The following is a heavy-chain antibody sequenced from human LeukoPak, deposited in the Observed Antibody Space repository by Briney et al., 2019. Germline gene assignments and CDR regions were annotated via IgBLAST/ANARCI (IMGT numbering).Heavy chain of an antibody. Sequence: PSETLSLTCAVYGGSFSGYYWNWVRQPPGKGLEWIGVIHPSGSTTYNPSLQSRVTISVDTSQNQFSLKLNSVTAADTAVYYCAENMKVADGYCFDNWGLGTLVTVSS. V-gene: IGHV4-34*01. J-gene: IGHJ4*02. CDR1: GGSFSGYY. CDR2: IHPSGST. CDR3: AENMKVADGYCFDN. D-gene: IGHD3-22*01.